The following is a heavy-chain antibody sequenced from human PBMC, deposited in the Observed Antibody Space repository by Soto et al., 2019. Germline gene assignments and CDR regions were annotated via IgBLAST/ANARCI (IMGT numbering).Heavy chain of an antibody. Sequence: GESLKNSCKCSGYSFTSYWIGLVRQMPGKGLEWMGIIYPGDSDTRYSPSFQGQVTISADKSISTAYLQWSSLKASDTAMYYCASARGGDYGAFDIWGQGTMVTVSS. D-gene: IGHD4-17*01. CDR1: GYSFTSYW. J-gene: IGHJ3*02. V-gene: IGHV5-51*01. CDR3: ASARGGDYGAFDI. CDR2: IYPGDSDT.